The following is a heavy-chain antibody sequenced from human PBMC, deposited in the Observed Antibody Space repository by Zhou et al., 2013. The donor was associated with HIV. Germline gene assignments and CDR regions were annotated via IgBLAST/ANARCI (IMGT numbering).Heavy chain of an antibody. CDR2: ISYSGST. CDR1: GGSISSSNYY. D-gene: IGHD3-10*01. V-gene: IGHV4-39*01. J-gene: IGHJ4*02. Sequence: QVQLQESGPGLVKPSETLSLTCTVSGGSISSSNYYWGWIRQPPGKGLEWIGSISYSGSTYYNPSLKSRVTISVDTSKNQFSLKLSSVTAADTAVYYCARHLEYPNLRDGLDYWGQGTLVTVSS. CDR3: ARHLEYPNLRDGLDY.